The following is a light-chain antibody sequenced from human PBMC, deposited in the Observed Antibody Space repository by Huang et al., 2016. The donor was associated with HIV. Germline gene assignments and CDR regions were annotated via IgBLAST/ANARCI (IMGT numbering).Light chain of an antibody. V-gene: IGKV3-11*01. CDR1: QSVTSY. CDR3: QQRSNWPRALT. Sequence: EIVLTQSPATLSLSPGERATLSCRASQSVTSYLAGYQQKHGQAPRLLIYVASNRATGIPARSSGSGSGTDVTLTISSLEPEDSAVYYCQQRSNWPRALTFGGGTKVEIK. J-gene: IGKJ4*01. CDR2: VAS.